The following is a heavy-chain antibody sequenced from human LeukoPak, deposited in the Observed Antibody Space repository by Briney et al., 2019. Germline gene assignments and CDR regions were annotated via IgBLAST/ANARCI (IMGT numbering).Heavy chain of an antibody. D-gene: IGHD3-10*01. CDR3: AREGTYYYGSGSYPFDY. CDR2: IYPGDSDT. Sequence: GESLKISCKGSGYSFTSYWIGWVRQMPGKGLEWMGIIYPGDSDTSYSPSFQGQVTISADKSISTAYLQWSSLKASDTAMYYCAREGTYYYGSGSYPFDYWGQGTLVTVSS. J-gene: IGHJ4*02. CDR1: GYSFTSYW. V-gene: IGHV5-51*01.